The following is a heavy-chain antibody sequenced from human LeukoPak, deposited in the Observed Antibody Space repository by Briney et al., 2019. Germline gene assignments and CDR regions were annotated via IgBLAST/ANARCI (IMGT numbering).Heavy chain of an antibody. CDR1: GGTFNTHI. V-gene: IGHV1-69*08. J-gene: IGHJ5*02. Sequence: GASVKVSCTSSGGTFNTHIFNWVRQAPGQGLEWMGRITPIIGTTKYAQRFQGRVTITADTSTSTAYLELRGLTYDDSAVYYCTRVTLRGSKYNWFDPWGQGTRVSVSS. D-gene: IGHD1-26*01. CDR3: TRVTLRGSKYNWFDP. CDR2: ITPIIGTT.